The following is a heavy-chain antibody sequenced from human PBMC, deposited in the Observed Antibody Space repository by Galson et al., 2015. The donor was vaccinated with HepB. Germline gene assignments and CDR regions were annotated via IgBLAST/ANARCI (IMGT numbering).Heavy chain of an antibody. CDR1: GYSFTDYW. V-gene: IGHV5-51*01. CDR3: ARCLRVRSRGSWFDP. CDR2: IYPGHSDT. D-gene: IGHD3-10*01. Sequence: SGAEVKEPAESLKISCKGSGYSFTDYWIGWVRQMPGKGLEWMGSIYPGHSDTRYSPSFQAKVTISADKSINTAYRQWSSLKASDTAMYYCARCLRVRSRGSWFDPWGQGTLVTVSS. J-gene: IGHJ5*02.